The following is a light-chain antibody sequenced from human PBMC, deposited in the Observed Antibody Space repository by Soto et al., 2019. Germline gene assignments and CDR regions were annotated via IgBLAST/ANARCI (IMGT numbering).Light chain of an antibody. CDR1: QGVGTK. J-gene: IGKJ5*01. Sequence: EIVMTQSPATLSVSPGERVTLSCRASQGVGTKLAWYQQKPGQAPRLLIYGEFIRATGIPARFSGSGSGTEFTLTISSLQSEDVAVYYCQQYYKWPQTFGQGTRLEIK. CDR3: QQYYKWPQT. CDR2: GEF. V-gene: IGKV3-15*01.